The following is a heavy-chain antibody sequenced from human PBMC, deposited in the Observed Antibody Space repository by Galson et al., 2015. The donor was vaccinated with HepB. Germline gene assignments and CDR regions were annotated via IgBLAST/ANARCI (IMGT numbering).Heavy chain of an antibody. D-gene: IGHD3-22*01. J-gene: IGHJ3*02. CDR2: IYYSGST. V-gene: IGHV4-59*01. Sequence: ETLSLTCTVSGGSISSYYWSWIRQPPGKGLEWIGYIYYSGSTNYNPSLKSRVTISVDTSKNQFSLKLSSVTAADTAVYYCAREKPYDSSSRDAFDIWGQGTMVTVSS. CDR3: AREKPYDSSSRDAFDI. CDR1: GGSISSYY.